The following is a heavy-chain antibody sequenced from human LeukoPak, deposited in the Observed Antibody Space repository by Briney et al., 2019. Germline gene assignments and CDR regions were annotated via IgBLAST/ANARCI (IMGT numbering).Heavy chain of an antibody. CDR3: ARGVTARGFYYYMDI. V-gene: IGHV1-2*02. Sequence: ASLKVSCKASGYTFTGYYMHWVRQAPGQGLEWMGWINPNSGGTNYAQKFQGRVTMTRDTSISTAYMELSSLRPDDTAVYSCARGVTARGFYYYMDIWGNGTTVTISS. J-gene: IGHJ6*03. CDR2: INPNSGGT. D-gene: IGHD2-21*02. CDR1: GYTFTGYY.